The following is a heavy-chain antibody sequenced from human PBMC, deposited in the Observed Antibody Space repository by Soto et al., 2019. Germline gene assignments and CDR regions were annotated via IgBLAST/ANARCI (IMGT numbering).Heavy chain of an antibody. CDR2: ISYDGSNK. Sequence: GRSLRLSCAASVFTFSSYGMHWVRQSPGKGLEWVAVISYDGSNKYYADSVKGRFTISRDNSKNTLYLQMNSLRAEDTAVYYCAKGFFSRPLMLSPWFDPWGQGTLVTVSS. D-gene: IGHD2-8*01. CDR1: VFTFSSYG. V-gene: IGHV3-30*18. CDR3: AKGFFSRPLMLSPWFDP. J-gene: IGHJ5*02.